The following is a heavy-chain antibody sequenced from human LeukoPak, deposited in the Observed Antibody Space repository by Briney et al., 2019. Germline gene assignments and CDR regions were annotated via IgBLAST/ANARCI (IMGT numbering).Heavy chain of an antibody. D-gene: IGHD3-16*02. CDR3: ARGLPRRVSDAFDI. J-gene: IGHJ3*02. Sequence: SETLSLTCTVSGGSISSYYWSWIRQPPGKGLEWIRYIYYSGSTNYNPSLKSRVTISVDTSKNQFSLKLSSVTAADTAVYYCARGLPRRVSDAFDIWGQGTMVTVSS. CDR2: IYYSGST. V-gene: IGHV4-59*12. CDR1: GGSISSYY.